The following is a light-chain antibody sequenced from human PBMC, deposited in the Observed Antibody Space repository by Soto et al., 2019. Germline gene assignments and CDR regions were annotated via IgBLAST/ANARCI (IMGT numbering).Light chain of an antibody. V-gene: IGKV1-5*03. CDR1: QSVNNW. CDR3: QQYNSYPWT. J-gene: IGKJ1*01. CDR2: KAS. Sequence: DIQMTQSPSTLSASVVYRVTITCRASQSVNNWLAWYQQKPGKAPNLLICKASTLEIGVPSRFSGSGSGTEFTLTISNLQPDDFATYYCQQYNSYPWTFGQGTKVDIK.